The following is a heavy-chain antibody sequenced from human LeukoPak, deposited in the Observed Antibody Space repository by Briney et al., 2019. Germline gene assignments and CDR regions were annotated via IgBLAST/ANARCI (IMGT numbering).Heavy chain of an antibody. V-gene: IGHV4-59*08. D-gene: IGHD6-6*01. CDR2: IYYTGDS. Sequence: SETLSLTCTVSGASIFGSYWSWIRQPPGKGLEWIGYIYYTGDSNYNPSLKSRATISLDTSRSQFSLMLSSVTAADTAIYYCARHSFARPVDSWGQGTLVTVSS. CDR1: GASIFGSY. CDR3: ARHSFARPVDS. J-gene: IGHJ4*02.